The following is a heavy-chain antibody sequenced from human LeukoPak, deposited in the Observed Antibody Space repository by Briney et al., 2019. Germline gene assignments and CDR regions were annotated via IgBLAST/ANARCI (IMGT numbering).Heavy chain of an antibody. CDR2: IRYDGSNK. J-gene: IGHJ6*03. D-gene: IGHD3-3*01. Sequence: GGTLRLSCAASGFTFSSYGMHWVRKAPATGLEWVAIIRYDGSNKYYADSVKGRFTLSRDNSKNTLYLQMNSLRAEDTAVYYCAKGPYYDFWSGYYSPYMDVWGKGTTVTVSS. V-gene: IGHV3-30*02. CDR3: AKGPYYDFWSGYYSPYMDV. CDR1: GFTFSSYG.